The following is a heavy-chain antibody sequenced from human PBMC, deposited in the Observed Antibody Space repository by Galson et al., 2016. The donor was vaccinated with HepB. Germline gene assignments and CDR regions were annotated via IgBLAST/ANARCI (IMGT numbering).Heavy chain of an antibody. V-gene: IGHV3-15*01. J-gene: IGHJ3*01. Sequence: SLRLSCAVSQLPLTNAWMSWVRQAPGKGLEWVGRIKNKVDGGTIDYAAPVRGRFTISIYDSKNTLHLQMNSLKTEDTAVYYCTTDNCRLAFDVWGPGTKVTVSS. CDR3: TTDNCRLAFDV. D-gene: IGHD2-21*01. CDR2: IKNKVDGGTI. CDR1: QLPLTNAW.